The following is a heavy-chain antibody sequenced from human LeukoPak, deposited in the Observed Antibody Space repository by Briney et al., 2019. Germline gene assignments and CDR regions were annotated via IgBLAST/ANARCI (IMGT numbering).Heavy chain of an antibody. CDR1: GGSISSSGYY. CDR3: ARAVETSRNFFDY. CDR2: IYHSGST. Sequence: PSETLSLTCTVSGGSISSSGYYWGWIRQPPGKGLECIGSIYHSGSTYYNTSLKSRVTISVDTSKNQFSLNLSSVTAADTAMYYCARAVETSRNFFDYWGQGTLVTVSS. D-gene: IGHD4-23*01. V-gene: IGHV4-39*07. J-gene: IGHJ4*02.